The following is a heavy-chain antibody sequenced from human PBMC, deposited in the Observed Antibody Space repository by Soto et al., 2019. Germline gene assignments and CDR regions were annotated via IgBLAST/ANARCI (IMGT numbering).Heavy chain of an antibody. CDR2: ITWNSASV. J-gene: IGHJ6*02. CDR3: TKEVYGMAYYYYGMDV. CDR1: GFIFDDFA. D-gene: IGHD2-8*01. V-gene: IGHV3-9*01. Sequence: GGSLRLSCAASGFIFDDFAMHWVRQAPGKGLEWVSSITWNSASVAYADSVKGRFTISRDNAKNSLYLQMNNLRPEDAALYYCTKEVYGMAYYYYGMDVWGHGTTVTVAS.